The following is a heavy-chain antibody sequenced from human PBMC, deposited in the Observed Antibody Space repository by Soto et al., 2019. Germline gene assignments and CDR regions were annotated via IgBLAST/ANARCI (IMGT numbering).Heavy chain of an antibody. CDR2: IIPLFGTT. Sequence: SVKVSCKASGGTFSSYAISWVRQAPGLGLEWMGGIIPLFGTTNYAQKFRGRVTVTAEESTSTVYMEVRSLRFEDTAVYYCARANGSRSYNSFDPLGQGTLLPVSS. J-gene: IGHJ5*02. V-gene: IGHV1-69*13. CDR3: ARANGSRSYNSFDP. D-gene: IGHD1-26*01. CDR1: GGTFSSYA.